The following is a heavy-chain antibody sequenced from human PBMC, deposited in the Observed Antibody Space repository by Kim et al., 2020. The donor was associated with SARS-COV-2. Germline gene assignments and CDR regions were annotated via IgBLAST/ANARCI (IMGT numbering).Heavy chain of an antibody. CDR1: GYTFTSYD. Sequence: ASVKVSCKASGYTFTSYDINWVRQATGQGLEWMGWMNPNSGNTGYAQKFQGRVTMTRNTSISTAYMELSSLRSEDTAVYYCARVAGLRFLEWLSEHNNWFDPWGQGTLVTVSS. D-gene: IGHD3-3*01. J-gene: IGHJ5*02. CDR2: MNPNSGNT. CDR3: ARVAGLRFLEWLSEHNNWFDP. V-gene: IGHV1-8*01.